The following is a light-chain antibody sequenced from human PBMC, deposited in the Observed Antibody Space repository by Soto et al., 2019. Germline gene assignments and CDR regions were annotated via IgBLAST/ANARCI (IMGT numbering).Light chain of an antibody. V-gene: IGLV4-60*02. CDR3: ETWDSNTRV. Sequence: QSVLTQSSSASASLGSSVKRPCTLSSGHSSYIIAWHQQQPGKAPRYLMKLEGSGSYNKGSGVPDRFSGSSSGADRYLTISNLQFEDEADYYCETWDSNTRVFGGGTKLTVL. CDR1: SGHSSYI. J-gene: IGLJ3*02. CDR2: LEGSGSY.